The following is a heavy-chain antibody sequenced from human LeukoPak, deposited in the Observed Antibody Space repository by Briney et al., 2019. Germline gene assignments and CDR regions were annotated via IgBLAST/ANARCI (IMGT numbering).Heavy chain of an antibody. D-gene: IGHD3-10*01. V-gene: IGHV1-3*01. J-gene: IGHJ4*02. CDR2: INAGNGNT. CDR1: GYTFTSYA. CDR3: ARVSLWFGECIDY. Sequence: GASVKVSCKASGYTFTSYAMHWVRQAPGQRLEWMGWINAGNGNTKYSQKFQGRVTITRDTSASTAYMELSSLRSEDTAVYYCARVSLWFGECIDYWVQGTLVNVSS.